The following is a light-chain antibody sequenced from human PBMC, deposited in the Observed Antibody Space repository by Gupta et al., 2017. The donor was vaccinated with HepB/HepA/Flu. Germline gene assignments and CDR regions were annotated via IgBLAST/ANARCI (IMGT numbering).Light chain of an antibody. CDR3: VLYMGSGIWV. J-gene: IGLJ3*02. Sequence: QPVVTQEPSFSVSPGGTVPLTCGFSSGSVSPSYYPSWYQQTPGQAPRTLIYSTNTRSSGVPDRFSVSILGNKAALTITGAQADDESDYYCVLYMGSGIWVFGGGTKLTVL. CDR2: STN. V-gene: IGLV8-61*01. CDR1: SGSVSPSYY.